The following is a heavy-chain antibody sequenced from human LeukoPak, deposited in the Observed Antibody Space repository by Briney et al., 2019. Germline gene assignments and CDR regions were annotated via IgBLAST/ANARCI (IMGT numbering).Heavy chain of an antibody. Sequence: ASVKVSCKASGYTFTGYYMHWVRQAPAQGLEWMGRINTNSGGTNYAQKFQGRVTMTRDTSISTAYMELSRLRSDDTAVYYCARAKGKISTGSPGYWGQGTLVTVSS. CDR3: ARAKGKISTGSPGY. J-gene: IGHJ4*02. D-gene: IGHD3-9*01. CDR1: GYTFTGYY. CDR2: INTNSGGT. V-gene: IGHV1-2*06.